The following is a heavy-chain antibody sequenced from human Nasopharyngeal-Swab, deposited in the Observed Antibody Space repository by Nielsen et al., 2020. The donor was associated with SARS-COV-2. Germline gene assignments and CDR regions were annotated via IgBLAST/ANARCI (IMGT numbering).Heavy chain of an antibody. CDR3: ARGTDHIPTVWGY. CDR2: ISVSTGHT. D-gene: IGHD3-16*01. CDR1: GYGFNNYG. Sequence: ASVKVSCKTSGYGFNNYGIYWARQAPRQGLEWMRWISVSTGHTNYAQNLQGRVTITTDTSTSTAYMELRSLRSDDTAVYYFARGTDHIPTVWGYWGQGTLVTVSS. V-gene: IGHV1-18*01. J-gene: IGHJ4*02.